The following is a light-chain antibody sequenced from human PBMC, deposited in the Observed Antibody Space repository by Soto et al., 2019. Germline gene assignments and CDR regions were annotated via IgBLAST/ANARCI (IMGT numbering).Light chain of an antibody. CDR1: SSDVGGYNS. J-gene: IGLJ1*01. CDR2: EVS. V-gene: IGLV2-14*03. CDR3: SSYTSTSSYV. Sequence: QSVLTQPASVSGSPGQSITVSCTGTSSDVGGYNSVAWYQQHPGKPPKPIIYEVSNRPSGVSDRFSGSKSGNPASLTISGLQAEDEADYYCSSYTSTSSYVFATGTKVTVL.